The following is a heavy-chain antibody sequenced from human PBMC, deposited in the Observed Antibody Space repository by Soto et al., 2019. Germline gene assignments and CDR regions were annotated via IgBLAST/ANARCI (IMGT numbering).Heavy chain of an antibody. V-gene: IGHV4-4*02. CDR2: ISHSGIT. J-gene: IGHJ5*02. CDR3: ARDLRGCFDP. Sequence: SETLSLTCAVSGGSITSANYWTWVRQPPGGGLEWIGEISHSGITNYKASLKSRVTMSVDKTKNDVSLKLTSVTAADTAVYYCARDLRGCFDPWGQGTPVTVSS. CDR1: GGSITSANY.